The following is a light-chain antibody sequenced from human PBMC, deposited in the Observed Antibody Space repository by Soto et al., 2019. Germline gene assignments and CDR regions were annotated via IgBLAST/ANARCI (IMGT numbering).Light chain of an antibody. CDR3: QQYNNWPPEYT. J-gene: IGKJ2*01. Sequence: TQSPATLSASPGKRATLSCRASQSVSSNLAWYQQKPGQAPRLLIYDTSTRATDIPARFSGSGSGTEFTLTISSLQSEDFAVYYCQQYNNWPPEYTFGQGTKLEIK. V-gene: IGKV3-15*01. CDR2: DTS. CDR1: QSVSSN.